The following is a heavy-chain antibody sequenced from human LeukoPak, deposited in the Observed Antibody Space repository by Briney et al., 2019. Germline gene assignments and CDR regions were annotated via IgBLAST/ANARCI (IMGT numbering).Heavy chain of an antibody. Sequence: SETLSLTCTVSGGSISSGDYYWSWIRQPPGKGLEWIGYIYYSGSTYYNPSLKSRVTISVDTSKNQFSLKLSSVTAADTAVYYCASGYCSGGSCYPDCWGQGTLVTVSS. V-gene: IGHV4-30-4*08. CDR3: ASGYCSGGSCYPDC. J-gene: IGHJ4*02. D-gene: IGHD2-15*01. CDR1: GGSISSGDYY. CDR2: IYYSGST.